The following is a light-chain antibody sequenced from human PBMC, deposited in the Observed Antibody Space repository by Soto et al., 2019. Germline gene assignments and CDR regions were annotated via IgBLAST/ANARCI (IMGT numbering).Light chain of an antibody. CDR2: DVS. J-gene: IGLJ3*02. CDR1: SSDVGGYNY. Sequence: QSALTQPASVSGSPGQSITISCTGTSSDVGGYNYVSWYQQHPGKAPKLMIHDVSNRPSGVSNRFSGSESGNTASLTISGLQAEDEADYYCCSYTSSSTRVFGGGTKVTVL. CDR3: CSYTSSSTRV. V-gene: IGLV2-14*01.